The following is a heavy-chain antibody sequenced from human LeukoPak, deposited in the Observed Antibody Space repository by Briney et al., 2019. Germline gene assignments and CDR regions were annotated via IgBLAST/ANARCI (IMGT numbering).Heavy chain of an antibody. CDR3: ARDPPHGMDV. V-gene: IGHV3-48*01. CDR1: GFTFANYN. Sequence: GGSLRLSCAASGFTFANYNFNWVRQAPGKGLEWVSYISSTSSTIYYADSMMGRFTISRDNAKNSLYLQMNSLRAEDTAVYYCARDPPHGMDVWGQGTTVTVSS. J-gene: IGHJ6*02. CDR2: ISSTSSTI.